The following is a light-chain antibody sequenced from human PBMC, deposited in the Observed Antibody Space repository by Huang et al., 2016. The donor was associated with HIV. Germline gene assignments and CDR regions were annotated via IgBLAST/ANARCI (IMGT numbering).Light chain of an antibody. Sequence: DIVMTQSPDSLPVSLGVRATIHCKSSQSVLDRYNRKNYLAWYQQKPGQAPKLLLSWASGRESGVPDRVRGSGSGTDFTLTIDNLQAEDVAVYYCQQYFSTPAFGQGTNVDI. CDR1: QSVLDRYNRKNY. CDR2: WAS. CDR3: QQYFSTPA. V-gene: IGKV4-1*01. J-gene: IGKJ1*01.